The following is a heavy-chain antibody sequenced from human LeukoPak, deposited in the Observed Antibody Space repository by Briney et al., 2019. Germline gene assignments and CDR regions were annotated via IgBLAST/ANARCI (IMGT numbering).Heavy chain of an antibody. Sequence: PSETLSLTCAVSGGSISSYYWSWIRQPAGKGLEFIGHIYYSGSTNYNPSLKSRVTISVDTFKKQFSLNLSSVTAADTAVYYCAGAFPDSSRYIGPLDHWGQGTLVTVSP. D-gene: IGHD3-22*01. V-gene: IGHV4-59*01. J-gene: IGHJ4*02. CDR3: AGAFPDSSRYIGPLDH. CDR2: IYYSGST. CDR1: GGSISSYY.